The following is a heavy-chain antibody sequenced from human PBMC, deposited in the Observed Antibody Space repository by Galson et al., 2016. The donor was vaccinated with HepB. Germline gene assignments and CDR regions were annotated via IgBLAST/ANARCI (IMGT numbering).Heavy chain of an antibody. CDR1: GGSISSSSYY. V-gene: IGHV4-39*01. CDR2: IYYRGRT. J-gene: IGHJ2*01. Sequence: LSLTCTVPGGSISSSSYYWGWTRQPPGKGLEWIGNIYYRGRTYYKSSLDSRVTISVDTFKNQFSLRLNSVTAADTAVYYCARVRSLYWFFDLWGRGTLVTVSS. CDR3: ARVRSLYWFFDL.